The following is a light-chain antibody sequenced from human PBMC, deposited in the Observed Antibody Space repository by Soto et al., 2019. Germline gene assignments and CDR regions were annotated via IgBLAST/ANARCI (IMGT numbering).Light chain of an antibody. Sequence: DIQMTQSPSSLSASVGDRVTITCRASQSISSYLNWYQQKPGKAPKLLIYAASSLQSGVPSRFSGSGSGTEFTLTISSLQPDDFATYHCQQSYSIPWTFGQGTKVDIK. CDR2: AAS. J-gene: IGKJ1*01. CDR3: QQSYSIPWT. V-gene: IGKV1-39*01. CDR1: QSISSY.